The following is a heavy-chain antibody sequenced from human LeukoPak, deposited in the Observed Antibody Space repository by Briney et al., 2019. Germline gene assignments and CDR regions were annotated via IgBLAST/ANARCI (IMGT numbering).Heavy chain of an antibody. Sequence: PSETLTLTCTVSGGSISRSSYYWGWIRQPPGKGLEWIGSIYYSGSTYYNPSLKSRVTISVDTPKNQFSLKLSSVTAADTAAYYCARLIAAAGTYYFDYWGQGTLVTVSS. D-gene: IGHD6-13*01. CDR2: IYYSGST. CDR3: ARLIAAAGTYYFDY. J-gene: IGHJ4*02. CDR1: GGSISRSSYY. V-gene: IGHV4-39*01.